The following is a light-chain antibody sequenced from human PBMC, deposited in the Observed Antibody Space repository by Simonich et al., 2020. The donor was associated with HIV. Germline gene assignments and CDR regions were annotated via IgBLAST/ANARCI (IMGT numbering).Light chain of an antibody. Sequence: EIVMTQSPVTLSVSPGERATLSCGASQSLSSNLAWYQQKPGQAPGLLIFGASTRATGVPARFSGSGSGTEFTLTISSLQSEDFAVYYCQQYNNWPLTFGQGARLEIK. V-gene: IGKV3-15*01. CDR3: QQYNNWPLT. CDR1: QSLSSN. J-gene: IGKJ5*01. CDR2: GAS.